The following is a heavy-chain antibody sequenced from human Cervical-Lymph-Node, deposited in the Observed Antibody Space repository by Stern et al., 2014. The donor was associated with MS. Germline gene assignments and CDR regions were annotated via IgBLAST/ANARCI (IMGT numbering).Heavy chain of an antibody. D-gene: IGHD4-17*01. CDR3: VRLGATPVTPGDVFDI. Sequence: QVQLQESGPGLVKPSQALSLTCTVSGGSISRGSYYWNWFRQHAGKGLEWIGRVYSGWVSIYTPSLESRVTMSVDTSTNQFSLRLTSVTAADAAVYYCVRLGATPVTPGDVFDIWGQGTTVTVSS. CDR2: VYSGWVS. CDR1: GGSISRGSYY. J-gene: IGHJ3*02. V-gene: IGHV4-61*02.